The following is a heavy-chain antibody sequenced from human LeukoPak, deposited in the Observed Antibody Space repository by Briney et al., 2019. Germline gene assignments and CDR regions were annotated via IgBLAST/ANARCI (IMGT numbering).Heavy chain of an antibody. V-gene: IGHV4-39*01. CDR3: ARHRDSRYCSGGSCYNWFDP. CDR1: GGSIRRSSYY. J-gene: IGHJ5*02. Sequence: SETLSLTCTLSGGSIRRSSYYWGWIRQPPGKGLEWIGSIYYSGSTYYNPSLKSRVTISVDTSRNQFSLKLSSVTAADTAVYYCARHRDSRYCSGGSCYNWFDPWGQGTLVTVSS. CDR2: IYYSGST. D-gene: IGHD2-15*01.